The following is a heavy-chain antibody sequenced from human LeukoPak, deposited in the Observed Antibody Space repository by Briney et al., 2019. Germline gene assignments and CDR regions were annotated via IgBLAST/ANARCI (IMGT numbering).Heavy chain of an antibody. J-gene: IGHJ4*02. D-gene: IGHD4-17*01. Sequence: GGSLRLSCAASGFTFSSYGMHWVRQAPGKGLEWVAFIRYDGSNKYYADSVKGRFTISRDNSKNALYLQMNSLRAEDTAVYYCAKESTHYGGGYFDYWGQGTLVTVSS. CDR2: IRYDGSNK. CDR1: GFTFSSYG. CDR3: AKESTHYGGGYFDY. V-gene: IGHV3-30*02.